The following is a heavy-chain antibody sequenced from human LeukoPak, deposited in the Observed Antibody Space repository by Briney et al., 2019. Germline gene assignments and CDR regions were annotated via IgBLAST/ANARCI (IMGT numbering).Heavy chain of an antibody. Sequence: GASVKVSCKASGYTFTGYYMHWVRQAPGQGLEWMGWINPNSGGTNYAQKFQGRVTMTRDTSISTAYMELSRLRSDDTAVYYCARDPFVAVAGTSAFDIWGQGTMVTVSS. D-gene: IGHD6-19*01. CDR1: GYTFTGYY. CDR3: ARDPFVAVAGTSAFDI. V-gene: IGHV1-2*02. CDR2: INPNSGGT. J-gene: IGHJ3*02.